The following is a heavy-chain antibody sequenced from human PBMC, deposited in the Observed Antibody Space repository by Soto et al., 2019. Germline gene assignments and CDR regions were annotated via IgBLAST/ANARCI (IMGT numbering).Heavy chain of an antibody. V-gene: IGHV4-59*11. CDR3: ARADLNHFDS. Sequence: SETLSLTCTVSGGSISNHYWTWIRQPPGKGLDWIGYIYSRGSTNYNPSFKSRVTISVDMSKNQFSLKLTSVNAADTAVYYCARADLNHFDSWGQGTLVTVSS. D-gene: IGHD3-3*01. J-gene: IGHJ4*02. CDR1: GGSISNHY. CDR2: IYSRGST.